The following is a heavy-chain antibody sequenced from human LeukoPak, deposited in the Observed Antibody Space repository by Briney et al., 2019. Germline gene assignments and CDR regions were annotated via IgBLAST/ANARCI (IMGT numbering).Heavy chain of an antibody. CDR1: GGSISSSSYY. CDR3: AREWLLAGTHMDV. J-gene: IGHJ6*03. D-gene: IGHD3-22*01. Sequence: SETLSLTCTVSGGSISSSSYYWGWIRQPPGKGLEWIGSIYYSGSTYYNPSLKSRVTISVDTSKNQFSLKVSSVTAADTAVYYCAREWLLAGTHMDVWGKGTTVTVSS. CDR2: IYYSGST. V-gene: IGHV4-39*02.